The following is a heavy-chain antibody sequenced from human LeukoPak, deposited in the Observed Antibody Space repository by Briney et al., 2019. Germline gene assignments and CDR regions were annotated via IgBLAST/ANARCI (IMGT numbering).Heavy chain of an antibody. CDR2: FDPEDGET. CDR1: GYTLTELS. CDR3: ATGWNWRYFDGDV. J-gene: IGHJ6*02. V-gene: IGHV1-24*01. Sequence: GASVKVSCKVSGYTLTELSMHWVRQAPGKGLEWMGGFDPEDGETIYAQKFQGRVTMTEDASTDTAYMELSSLRSEDTAVYYCATGWNWRYFDGDVWGQGTTVTVSS. D-gene: IGHD3-9*01.